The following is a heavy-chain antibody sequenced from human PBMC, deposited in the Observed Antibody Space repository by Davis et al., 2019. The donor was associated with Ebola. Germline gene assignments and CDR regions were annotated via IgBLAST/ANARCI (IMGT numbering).Heavy chain of an antibody. CDR3: ATLPLLYSSGWHHHFDY. Sequence: ASVKVSCKVSGYTLTELSMHWVRQAPGKGLEWMGGFDPEDGETIYAQKFQGRVTMTEDTSTDTAYMELSSLRSEDTAVYYCATLPLLYSSGWHHHFDYWGQGTLVTVSS. J-gene: IGHJ4*02. D-gene: IGHD6-19*01. CDR1: GYTLTELS. CDR2: FDPEDGET. V-gene: IGHV1-24*01.